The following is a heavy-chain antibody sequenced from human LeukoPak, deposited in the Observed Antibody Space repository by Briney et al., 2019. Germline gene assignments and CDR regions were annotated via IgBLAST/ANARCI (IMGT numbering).Heavy chain of an antibody. Sequence: ASVKVSCKASGYTFTSYGISWVRQAPGQGLEWMGRIIPILGIANYAQKFQGRVTITADKSTSTAYMELSSLRSEDTAVYYCARDTMVRGVILFDYWGQGTLVTVSS. CDR2: IIPILGIA. J-gene: IGHJ4*02. V-gene: IGHV1-69*04. CDR1: GYTFTSYG. D-gene: IGHD3-10*01. CDR3: ARDTMVRGVILFDY.